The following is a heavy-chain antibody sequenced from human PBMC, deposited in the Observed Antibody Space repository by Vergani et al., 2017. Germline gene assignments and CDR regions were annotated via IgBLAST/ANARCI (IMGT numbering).Heavy chain of an antibody. D-gene: IGHD4-17*01. V-gene: IGHV3-30*02. J-gene: IGHJ4*02. CDR2: IRYDGSDK. Sequence: QVPLVESGGGVVQPGGSLRLSCAASGFTFNLYGMHWVRQAPGKGLEWVALIRYDGSDKYYADSVKGRFTISRDNSMNTLYLQMNSLRADDTSVYYCAKELTTVTIPNYFDYWGQGTLVTVSS. CDR1: GFTFNLYG. CDR3: AKELTTVTIPNYFDY.